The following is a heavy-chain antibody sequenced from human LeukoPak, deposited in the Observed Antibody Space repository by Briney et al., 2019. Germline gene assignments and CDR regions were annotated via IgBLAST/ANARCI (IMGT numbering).Heavy chain of an antibody. CDR3: ARDLRYYDFWSGYYRSRDAFDI. D-gene: IGHD3-3*01. V-gene: IGHV3-11*04. CDR2: ISSSGSTI. Sequence: KPGGSLRLXCAASGFTFSDYYMSWIRQAPGKGLEWVSYISSSGSTIYYADSVKGRFTISRDNAKNSLYLQMNSLRAEDTAVYYCARDLRYYDFWSGYYRSRDAFDIWGQGTMVTVSS. CDR1: GFTFSDYY. J-gene: IGHJ3*02.